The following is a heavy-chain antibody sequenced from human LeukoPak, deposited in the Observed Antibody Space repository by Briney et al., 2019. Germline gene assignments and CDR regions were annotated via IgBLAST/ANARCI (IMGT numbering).Heavy chain of an antibody. D-gene: IGHD3-22*01. CDR3: AKSMGSSGYYWYYFDY. Sequence: GGSLRLSCAASGFTFSSYAMSWVSQAPGKGLEWVSAISGSGGSTYYADSVKGRFTISRDNSKNTLYLQMNSLRAEDTAVYYCAKSMGSSGYYWYYFDYWGQGTLVTVSS. CDR1: GFTFSSYA. V-gene: IGHV3-23*01. CDR2: ISGSGGST. J-gene: IGHJ4*02.